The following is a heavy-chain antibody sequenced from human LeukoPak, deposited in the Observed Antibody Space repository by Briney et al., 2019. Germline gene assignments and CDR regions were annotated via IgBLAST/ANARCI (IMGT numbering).Heavy chain of an antibody. CDR2: IKGDGNRI. V-gene: IGHV3-74*01. CDR1: GFTLSAYW. J-gene: IGHJ4*02. Sequence: GGSLRLSCAASGFTLSAYWMHWVRQAPGKGLMWVSRIKGDGNRITYADSVKGRFTISRDNAKNTLYLQMNSLRAEDTAVYYCTRDWRNLGYDYWGQGTLVTVSS. CDR3: TRDWRNLGYDY. D-gene: IGHD5-12*01.